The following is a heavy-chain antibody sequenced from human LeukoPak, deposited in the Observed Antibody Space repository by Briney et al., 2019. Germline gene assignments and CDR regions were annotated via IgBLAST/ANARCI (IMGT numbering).Heavy chain of an antibody. CDR3: ARVDYDSSGLVP. V-gene: IGHV3-30*03. J-gene: IGHJ5*02. CDR2: ISYDGSNK. D-gene: IGHD3-22*01. Sequence: PGGSLRLSCAASGFTFSSYGMHWVRQAPGKGLEWVAVISYDGSNKYYADSVKGRFTISRDNSKNTLYLQMNSLRAEDTAVYYCARVDYDSSGLVPWGQGTLVTVSS. CDR1: GFTFSSYG.